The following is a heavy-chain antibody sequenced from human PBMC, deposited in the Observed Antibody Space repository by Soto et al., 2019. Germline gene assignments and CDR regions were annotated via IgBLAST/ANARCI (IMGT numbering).Heavy chain of an antibody. V-gene: IGHV1-46*03. CDR1: GYTFTSYY. Sequence: GASVKVSCKASGYTFTSYYMHWVRQAPGQGLEWMGIINPSGGSTSYAQKFQGRVTMTRDTSTSTVYMELSSLRSEDTAVYYCASDYGNTGAFDIWGQGTMVTVSS. D-gene: IGHD4-4*01. CDR2: INPSGGST. J-gene: IGHJ3*02. CDR3: ASDYGNTGAFDI.